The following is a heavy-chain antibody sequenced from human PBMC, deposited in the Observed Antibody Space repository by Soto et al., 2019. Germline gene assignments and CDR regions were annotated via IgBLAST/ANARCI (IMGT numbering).Heavy chain of an antibody. CDR1: GFTFSSYG. Sequence: GGSLRLSCAASGFTFSSYGMHWVRQAPGKGLEWVAVISYDGSNKYYADSVKGRFTISRDNSKNTLYLQMNSLRAEDTAVYYCAKELRSQVVVAATTSYYGMDVWGQGTTVTVSS. CDR2: ISYDGSNK. CDR3: AKELRSQVVVAATTSYYGMDV. J-gene: IGHJ6*02. D-gene: IGHD2-15*01. V-gene: IGHV3-30*18.